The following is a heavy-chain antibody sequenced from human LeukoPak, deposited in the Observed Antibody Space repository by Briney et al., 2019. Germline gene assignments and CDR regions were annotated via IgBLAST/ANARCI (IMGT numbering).Heavy chain of an antibody. CDR2: MNPNSGNT. Sequence: GASVKVSCKASGYTFTSYDINWVQQATGQGLEWMGWMNPNSGNTGYAQKFQGRVTMTRNTSISTAYMELSSLRSEDTAVYYCARQTGYSGSGDYWGQGTLVTVSS. D-gene: IGHD6-19*01. CDR3: ARQTGYSGSGDY. CDR1: GYTFTSYD. V-gene: IGHV1-8*01. J-gene: IGHJ4*02.